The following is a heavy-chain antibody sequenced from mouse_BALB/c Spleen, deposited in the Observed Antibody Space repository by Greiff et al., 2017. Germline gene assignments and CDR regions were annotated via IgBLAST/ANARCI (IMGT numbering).Heavy chain of an antibody. CDR1: GFSLTGYG. CDR2: IWGDGST. CDR3: ARNWGYKAPWFAY. V-gene: IGHV2-6-7*01. D-gene: IGHD3-1*01. Sequence: VKLVESGPGLVAPSQSLSITCTVSGFSLTGYGVNWVRQPPGKGLEWLGMIWGDGSTDYNSALKSRLSISKDNSKSQVFLKMNSLQTDDTARYYCARNWGYKAPWFAYWGQGTLVTVSA. J-gene: IGHJ3*01.